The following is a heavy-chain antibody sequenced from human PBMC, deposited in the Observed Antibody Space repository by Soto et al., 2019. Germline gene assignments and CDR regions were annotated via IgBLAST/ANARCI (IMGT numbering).Heavy chain of an antibody. J-gene: IGHJ4*02. CDR3: SRVRYYDSSGTDY. CDR2: IYYSGTT. D-gene: IGHD3-22*01. V-gene: IGHV4-30-4*01. Sequence: SETLSLTCTVSGGSISSYDYYWSWIRQPPGKGLEWIGYIYYSGTTYYNPSLKSRVTISVDTSKNQFSLKLSSVTAADTAVYYCSRVRYYDSSGTDYWCQGTLVTVSS. CDR1: GGSISSYDYY.